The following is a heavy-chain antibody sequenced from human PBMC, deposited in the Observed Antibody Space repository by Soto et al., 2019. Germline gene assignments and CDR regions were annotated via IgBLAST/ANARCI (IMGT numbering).Heavy chain of an antibody. V-gene: IGHV3-7*01. CDR1: GFTFSGYW. J-gene: IGHJ4*02. CDR2: IKEDGGEK. D-gene: IGHD3-10*01. Sequence: PGGSLRLSCEASGFTFSGYWMSWVRQTPGKGLEWVASIKEDGGEKNYLDSAKGRFTISRDNAKNSLYLQMNSLRVEDTAVYYCASRTLISGSPIPFHYWGQGTRVTVTS. CDR3: ASRTLISGSPIPFHY.